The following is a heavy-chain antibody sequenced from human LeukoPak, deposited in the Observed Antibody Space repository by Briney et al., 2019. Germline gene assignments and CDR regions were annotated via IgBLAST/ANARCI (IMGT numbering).Heavy chain of an antibody. D-gene: IGHD5-24*01. Sequence: SETLSLTCTVSGGSISSGSYYWGWIRQPPEKGLEWIGSIYYSGSTYYNPSLKSRVTISVDTSKNQFSLKLSSVTAADTAVYYCATEVEMAGRGNWFDPWGQGTLVTVSS. CDR3: ATEVEMAGRGNWFDP. CDR2: IYYSGST. CDR1: GGSISSGSYY. V-gene: IGHV4-39*01. J-gene: IGHJ5*02.